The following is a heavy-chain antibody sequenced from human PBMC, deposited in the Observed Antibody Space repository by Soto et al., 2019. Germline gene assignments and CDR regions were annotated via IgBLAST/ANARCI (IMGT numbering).Heavy chain of an antibody. CDR2: ISGSGDSI. Sequence: VQLLESGGDLVQPGGSLRLSCAASGFTFSNYAMTWVRQAPGKGLEWVSTISGSGDSIYYADSVKGRFTISIDNSKNTLYLQMNSLRADDWAVYYCSTGRQMGYWGQGTLVIVSS. CDR1: GFTFSNYA. CDR3: STGRQMGY. J-gene: IGHJ4*02. V-gene: IGHV3-23*01. D-gene: IGHD7-27*01.